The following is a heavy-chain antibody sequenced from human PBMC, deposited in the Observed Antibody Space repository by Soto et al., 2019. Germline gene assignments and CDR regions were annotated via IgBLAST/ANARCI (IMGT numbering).Heavy chain of an antibody. CDR3: ARVGGVAVAGTYNWFDL. CDR2: ISSSSSYI. D-gene: IGHD6-19*01. V-gene: IGHV3-21*01. Sequence: EVQLVESGGGLVKPGGSLRLSCAASGFTFSSYSMNWVRQAPGKGLEWVSSISSSSSYIYYADSVKGRFTISRDNAKNSLYLQMNSLRAEDTAVYYCARVGGVAVAGTYNWFDLWGQGTLVTVSS. J-gene: IGHJ5*02. CDR1: GFTFSSYS.